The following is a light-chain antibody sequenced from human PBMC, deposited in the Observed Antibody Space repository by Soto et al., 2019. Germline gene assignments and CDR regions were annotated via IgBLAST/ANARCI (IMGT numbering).Light chain of an antibody. J-gene: IGKJ5*01. CDR3: QQRSNWPPRIT. V-gene: IGKV3-11*01. Sequence: EIVMSQSPATLSVSPGERATLSCRASQSVSIKLAWYQQKPGQAPRLLIYDATNRATGIPARFSGSGSGTDFTLTISSLQPEDFAVYYCQQRSNWPPRITFGQGTRLEIK. CDR2: DAT. CDR1: QSVSIK.